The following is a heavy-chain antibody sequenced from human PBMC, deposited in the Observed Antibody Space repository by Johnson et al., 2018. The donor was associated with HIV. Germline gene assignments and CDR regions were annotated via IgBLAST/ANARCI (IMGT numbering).Heavy chain of an antibody. CDR3: ARGFSSGYNDAFDI. D-gene: IGHD3-22*01. CDR1: GFTFSSYA. CDR2: INYYGSST. Sequence: MQLVESGGGLVQPGGSLRLSCAASGFTFSSYAMSWVRQAPGKGLEWVSGINYYGSSTGYADSVKGRFTISRDNAKNSLYLQMNSLRVEDTALYYCARGFSSGYNDAFDIWGQATMVTVS. J-gene: IGHJ3*02. V-gene: IGHV3-20*04.